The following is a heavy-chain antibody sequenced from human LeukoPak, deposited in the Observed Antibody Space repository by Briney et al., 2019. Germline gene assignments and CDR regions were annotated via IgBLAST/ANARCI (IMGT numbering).Heavy chain of an antibody. D-gene: IGHD2-2*01. CDR3: ARDPPRVVPAAMPWYY. J-gene: IGHJ4*02. V-gene: IGHV1-2*02. CDR2: INPNSGGT. CDR1: GYTFTGYY. Sequence: GASVKVSCKASGYTFTGYYMHWVRQAPGQGLEWMGWINPNSGGTNYAQKFQGRVTMTRDTSISTAYMELSRLRSDDTAVYYCARDPPRVVPAAMPWYYWGQGTLVTVSS.